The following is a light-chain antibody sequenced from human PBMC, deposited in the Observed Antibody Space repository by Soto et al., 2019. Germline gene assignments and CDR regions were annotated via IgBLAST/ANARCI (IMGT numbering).Light chain of an antibody. CDR2: GNT. V-gene: IGLV1-40*01. CDR1: SSNIGSTYD. CDR3: QSYDDSLRFHYV. J-gene: IGLJ1*01. Sequence: QSALTQPPSVSGAPGQRVTISCTGSSSNIGSTYDVQWYQQLPGTAPKLLIHGNTDRPSGVPDRFSGSKSGTSASLAITGLQADDEADDYCQSYDDSLRFHYVFGTGTKVTVL.